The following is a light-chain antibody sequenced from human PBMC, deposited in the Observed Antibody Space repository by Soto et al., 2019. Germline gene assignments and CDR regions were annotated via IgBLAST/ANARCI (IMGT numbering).Light chain of an antibody. CDR1: SSYIGAGYD. CDR3: QSYDSSLSAYYV. Sequence: QSVLTQPPSVSGAPGQRVTISCTGSSSYIGAGYDVHWYQQLPGTAPKLLIYGNSNRPSGVPDRFSGSKSGTSASLAITGLQAEDEADYYCQSYDSSLSAYYVFGTGTKLTVL. J-gene: IGLJ1*01. V-gene: IGLV1-40*01. CDR2: GNS.